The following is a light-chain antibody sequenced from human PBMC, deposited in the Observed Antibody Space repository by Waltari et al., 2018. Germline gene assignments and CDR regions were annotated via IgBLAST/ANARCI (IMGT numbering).Light chain of an antibody. CDR1: HSISDY. V-gene: IGKV3-11*01. Sequence: EIVLIQSPAILSLSPGERSTLSGRATHSISDYLAWYQQKPGQPPRLLIHDASTRAYGGPARFSGSWFGTDFTLTISNLEPEDSAGYYCQQRIDWPPVSFGGGTKVEIK. J-gene: IGKJ4*01. CDR3: QQRIDWPPVS. CDR2: DAS.